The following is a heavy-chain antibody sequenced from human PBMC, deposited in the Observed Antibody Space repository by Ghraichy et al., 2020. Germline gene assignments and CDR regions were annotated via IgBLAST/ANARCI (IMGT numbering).Heavy chain of an antibody. V-gene: IGHV4-39*01. CDR3: ATFRDYEFWSGYYSGVSWFDP. J-gene: IGHJ5*02. CDR2: ICYSAST. Sequence: SETLSLTCTVSGGSISSRSYYWGWIRQPPGKGLEWIGSICYSASTYYTQSLKSRVTISIDTSKNQFSLKLSSVTAADTAVYYCATFRDYEFWSGYYSGVSWFDPWGQGTLVTVSS. CDR1: GGSISSRSYY. D-gene: IGHD3-3*01.